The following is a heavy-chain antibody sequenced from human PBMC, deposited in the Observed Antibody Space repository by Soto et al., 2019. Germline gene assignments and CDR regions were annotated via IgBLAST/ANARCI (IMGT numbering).Heavy chain of an antibody. Sequence: RSLTCTVSGGSISSSSYYWGWIRQPPGKGLEWIGSIYYSGSSYSNPSLKSRVTISADTSKNQFSLRLTSVTAADTAVYFCARATPAGSADFWGQGTLVTVSS. D-gene: IGHD2-2*01. CDR1: GGSISSSSYY. CDR2: IYYSGSS. V-gene: IGHV4-39*07. CDR3: ARATPAGSADF. J-gene: IGHJ4*02.